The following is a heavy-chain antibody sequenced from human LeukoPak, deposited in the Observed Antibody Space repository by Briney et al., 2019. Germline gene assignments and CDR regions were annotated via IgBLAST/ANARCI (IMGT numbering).Heavy chain of an antibody. CDR2: INPSGGST. Sequence: GASVKVSCKASGYTFTSYHMHWVRQAPGQGLEWMGIINPSGGSTSYAQKFQGRVTMTRDTSISTAYMELSGLRSDDTAVYYCARDRHSSSSWFDPWGQGTLVTVSS. D-gene: IGHD6-6*01. CDR3: ARDRHSSSSWFDP. J-gene: IGHJ5*02. V-gene: IGHV1-46*01. CDR1: GYTFTSYH.